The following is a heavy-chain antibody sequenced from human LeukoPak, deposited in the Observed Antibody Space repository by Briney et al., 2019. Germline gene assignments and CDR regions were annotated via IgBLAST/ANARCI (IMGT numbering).Heavy chain of an antibody. J-gene: IGHJ6*04. CDR2: ISHSGST. Sequence: SETLSLTCAVYGGSSSGYYWSWIRQPPGKGLEWIGEISHSGSTNYNPSLKSRVTISVDTSENQFSLKLSSVTAADTAVYYCARVRGGVVVPAAMHYYYGMDVWGKGTTVTVSS. D-gene: IGHD2-2*01. CDR1: GGSSSGYY. CDR3: ARVRGGVVVPAAMHYYYGMDV. V-gene: IGHV4-34*01.